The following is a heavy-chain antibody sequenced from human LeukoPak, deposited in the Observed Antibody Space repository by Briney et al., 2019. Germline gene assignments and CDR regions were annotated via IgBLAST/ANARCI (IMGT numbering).Heavy chain of an antibody. Sequence: PSETLSLTCVVYGGSFSGYYWNWIRQPPGKGLEWIGEIIHSGSTNYNPSLKSRVTISVDTSKNQFSLKLSSVTAADTAVYYCARGPVLKNSSGYYRYYYYMDVWGKGTTVTVSS. V-gene: IGHV4-34*01. CDR2: IIHSGST. CDR3: ARGPVLKNSSGYYRYYYYMDV. D-gene: IGHD3-22*01. J-gene: IGHJ6*03. CDR1: GGSFSGYY.